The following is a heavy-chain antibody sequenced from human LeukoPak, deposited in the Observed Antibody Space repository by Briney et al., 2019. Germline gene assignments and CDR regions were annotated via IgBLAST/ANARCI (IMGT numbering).Heavy chain of an antibody. Sequence: SETLSLTCAVYGGSFSGYYWSWIRQPPGKGLEWIGEINHSGSTNYNPSLKSRVTISVDTSKNQFSLNLNSVTATVTAVYYCARGGVERYCSGGSCYGWFDPWGQGTLVTVSS. J-gene: IGHJ5*02. V-gene: IGHV4-34*01. CDR3: ARGGVERYCSGGSCYGWFDP. CDR1: GGSFSGYY. D-gene: IGHD2-15*01. CDR2: INHSGST.